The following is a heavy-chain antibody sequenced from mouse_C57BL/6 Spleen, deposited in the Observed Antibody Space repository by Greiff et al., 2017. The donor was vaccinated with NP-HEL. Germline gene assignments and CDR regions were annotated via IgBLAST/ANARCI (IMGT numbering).Heavy chain of an antibody. CDR2: ISSGSSTI. CDR3: ARPGDYGSSDVEKYYFDY. CDR1: GFTFSDYG. V-gene: IGHV5-17*01. Sequence: EVKLVESGGGLVKPGGSLKLSCAASGFTFSDYGMHWVRQAPEKGLEWVAYISSGSSTIYYADTVKGRFTISRDNAKNTLYLQMTSRRSEDTAMYYCARPGDYGSSDVEKYYFDYWGQGTTLTVSS. J-gene: IGHJ2*01. D-gene: IGHD1-1*01.